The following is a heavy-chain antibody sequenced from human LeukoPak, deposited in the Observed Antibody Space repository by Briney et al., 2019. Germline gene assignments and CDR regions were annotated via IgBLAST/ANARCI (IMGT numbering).Heavy chain of an antibody. Sequence: SQTLSLTCAISGDSVSSNSAAWNWIRQSPSRGLEWLGRTYYRSNWFNDFALSMKSRITTNPDTSKNQFSLQLNSVTPEDTAVYYCAKNYGDSNWFDPWGQGTLVTVSS. CDR2: TYYRSNWFN. CDR1: GDSVSSNSAA. J-gene: IGHJ5*02. CDR3: AKNYGDSNWFDP. V-gene: IGHV6-1*01. D-gene: IGHD4-17*01.